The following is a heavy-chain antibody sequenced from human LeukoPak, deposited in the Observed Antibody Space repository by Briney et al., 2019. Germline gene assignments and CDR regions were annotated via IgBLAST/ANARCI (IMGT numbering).Heavy chain of an antibody. D-gene: IGHD3-3*01. Sequence: GGSLRLSCAASGFTFSSYSMNWVRQAPGKGLEWVSSISSSSRYIYYADSVKGRFTISRDNAKNSLYLQMNSLRAEDTAVYYCARGPPRTYYDFWSGYLRCDYWGQGTLVTVSS. CDR1: GFTFSSYS. J-gene: IGHJ4*02. CDR2: ISSSSRYI. V-gene: IGHV3-21*01. CDR3: ARGPPRTYYDFWSGYLRCDY.